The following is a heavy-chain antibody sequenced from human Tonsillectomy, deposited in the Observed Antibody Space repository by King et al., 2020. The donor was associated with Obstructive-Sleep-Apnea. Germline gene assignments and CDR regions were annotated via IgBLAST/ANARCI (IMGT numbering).Heavy chain of an antibody. CDR1: GFTFISYA. V-gene: IGHV3-30*04. J-gene: IGHJ3*01. Sequence: VQLVESGGGVVQPGRSLRLSCAASGFTFISYAMHWVRQAPVKGLEWVAVISYDGSNKYYAVSVKGRFTISRDNSKNTLYLQMSSLRVEDTAVYYCARGDSSSLQPRNDAFDVWGQGTMVTVSS. CDR2: ISYDGSNK. CDR3: ARGDSSSLQPRNDAFDV. D-gene: IGHD6-13*01.